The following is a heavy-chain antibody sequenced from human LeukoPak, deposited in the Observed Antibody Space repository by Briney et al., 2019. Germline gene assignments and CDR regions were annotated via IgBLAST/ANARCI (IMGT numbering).Heavy chain of an antibody. CDR2: ISGSGGTT. J-gene: IGHJ4*02. CDR3: AKAGSIKFDY. CDR1: GFTFSRYG. V-gene: IGHV3-23*01. Sequence: GGSLRLSCAASGFTFSRYGMSWVRQAPGKRLEWVSAISGSGGTTYYADSVKGRFTISRDNSKNTLYLQMNSLRAEDTAVYYCAKAGSIKFDYWGQGTLVTVSS. D-gene: IGHD1-26*01.